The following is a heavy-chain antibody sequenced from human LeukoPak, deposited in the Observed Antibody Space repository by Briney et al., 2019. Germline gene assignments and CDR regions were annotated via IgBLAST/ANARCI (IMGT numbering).Heavy chain of an antibody. CDR2: IYYSGST. V-gene: IGHV4-59*01. D-gene: IGHD6-19*01. CDR3: ARGWGAVAGTSYFDY. CDR1: GGSISSYY. Sequence: SETLSLTCTVSGGSISSYYWSWIRQPPGKGLEWIGYIYYSGSTNYNPSLKSRVTISVDTSKNQFSLKLSSVTAADTAVYYCARGWGAVAGTSYFDYWGQGTLVTVSS. J-gene: IGHJ4*02.